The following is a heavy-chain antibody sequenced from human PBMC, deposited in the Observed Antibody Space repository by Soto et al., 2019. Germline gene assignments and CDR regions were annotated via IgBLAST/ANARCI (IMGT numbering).Heavy chain of an antibody. D-gene: IGHD6-13*01. Sequence: PSETLSLTCTVSGGSISSNYWTWIRQPPGKGLEWIGYVYNSGSTNYNPSLKSRVTISEDTSKSQFSLRVNSMTAADTAVYYCARYRREAVAGYTLDNWGQGILVTVSS. CDR1: GGSISSNY. J-gene: IGHJ4*02. CDR3: ARYRREAVAGYTLDN. V-gene: IGHV4-59*01. CDR2: VYNSGST.